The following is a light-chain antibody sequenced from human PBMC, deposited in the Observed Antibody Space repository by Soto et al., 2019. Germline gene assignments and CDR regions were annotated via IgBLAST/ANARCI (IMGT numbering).Light chain of an antibody. CDR2: VAS. Sequence: IQMTQSPSTLSASIGDRVTITCRASQDISSYLAWYQQKPGKAPNLLIYVASTLQSGVPSRFSGSGSGTDFTLNISRLQSEDFATYYCQQYYEFPLTFGGGTKVQIK. J-gene: IGKJ4*01. CDR1: QDISSY. V-gene: IGKV1-8*01. CDR3: QQYYEFPLT.